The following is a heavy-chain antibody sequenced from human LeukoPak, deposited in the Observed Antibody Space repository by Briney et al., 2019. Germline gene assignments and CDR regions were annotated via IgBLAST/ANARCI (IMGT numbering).Heavy chain of an antibody. J-gene: IGHJ4*02. CDR1: GFRFSSYW. CDR3: ARYSGGYYSFHN. CDR2: INQDGTEK. V-gene: IGHV3-7*05. D-gene: IGHD1-26*01. Sequence: PGGSLRLSCAASGFRFSSYWMSWVRQAPGKGLEWVANINQDGTEKYYVDSVKGRFTISRDNAKNSLYLQMDSLRAEDTAVYYCARYSGGYYSFHNWGQGTLVTVSS.